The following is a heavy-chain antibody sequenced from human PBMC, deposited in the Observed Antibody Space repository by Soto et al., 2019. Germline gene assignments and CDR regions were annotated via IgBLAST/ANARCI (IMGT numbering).Heavy chain of an antibody. CDR2: IVVGSGNT. D-gene: IGHD6-19*01. CDR3: ASAVPTGSWLDYHYVLDV. CDR1: GFTFTSSA. J-gene: IGHJ6*02. Sequence: SGKVSCKASGFTFTSSAVQWVRQARGQRLEWIGWIVVGSGNTNYAQKFQERVTITRDMSTSTAYMELSSLRSEDTAVYYCASAVPTGSWLDYHYVLDVSGQGTTDSVSS. V-gene: IGHV1-58*01.